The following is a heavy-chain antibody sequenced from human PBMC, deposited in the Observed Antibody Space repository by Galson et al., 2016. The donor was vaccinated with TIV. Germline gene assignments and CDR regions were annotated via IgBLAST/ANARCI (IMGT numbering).Heavy chain of an antibody. D-gene: IGHD1-1*01. CDR1: GFSFHHYT. Sequence: SLRLSCAAPGFSFHHYTMHCVRQVPGRRLEWVSLISWHGDNTYYADSVKGRFTISRDNSKSSLYLQMNSLRIEDTALYYCAKDYMWKEDYYYMDVWGKGTMVTVSS. V-gene: IGHV3-43*01. J-gene: IGHJ6*03. CDR2: ISWHGDNT. CDR3: AKDYMWKEDYYYMDV.